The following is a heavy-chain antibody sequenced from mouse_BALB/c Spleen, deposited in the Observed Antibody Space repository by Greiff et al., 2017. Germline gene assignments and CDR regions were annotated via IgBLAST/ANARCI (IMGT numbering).Heavy chain of an antibody. CDR2: ISSGGSYT. D-gene: IGHD2-2*01. CDR1: GFTFSSYG. CDR3: ARHLGYYFDY. Sequence: EVQRVESGGDLVKPGGSLKLSCAASGFTFSSYGMSWVRQTPDKRLEWVATISSGGSYTYYPDSVKGRFTISRDNAKNTLYLQMSSLKSEDTAMYYCARHLGYYFDYWGQGTTLTVSS. V-gene: IGHV5-6*01. J-gene: IGHJ2*01.